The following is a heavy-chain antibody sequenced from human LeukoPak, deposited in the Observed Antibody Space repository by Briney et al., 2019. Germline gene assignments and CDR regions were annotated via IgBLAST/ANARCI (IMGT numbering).Heavy chain of an antibody. J-gene: IGHJ3*02. CDR1: GFTFSSYS. CDR3: ARDLAADYYGSGSYYLAFDI. D-gene: IGHD3-10*01. V-gene: IGHV3-21*01. CDR2: ISSSSSYI. Sequence: KPGGSLRLSCAASGFTFSSYSMNWVRQAPGKGLEWVSSISSSSSYIYYAGSVKGRFTISRDNAKNSLYLQMNSLRAEGTAVYYCARDLAADYYGSGSYYLAFDIWGQGTMVTVSS.